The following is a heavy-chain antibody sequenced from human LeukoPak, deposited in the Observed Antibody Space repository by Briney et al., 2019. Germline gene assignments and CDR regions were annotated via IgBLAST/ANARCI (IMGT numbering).Heavy chain of an antibody. D-gene: IGHD5-18*01. Sequence: PSETLSLTCTVSGGSISHYYWSWIRQPPGKGLEWIGYISYSGSTNYNPSLKSRVTISVDTSKNQFSLKLSSVTAADTAVYYCARGGYSYGYWFDPWGQGTLVTVSS. J-gene: IGHJ5*02. V-gene: IGHV4-59*01. CDR1: GGSISHYY. CDR2: ISYSGST. CDR3: ARGGYSYGYWFDP.